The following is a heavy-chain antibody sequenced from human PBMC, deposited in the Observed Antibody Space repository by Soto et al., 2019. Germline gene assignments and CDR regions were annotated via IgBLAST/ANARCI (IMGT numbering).Heavy chain of an antibody. CDR1: GGAFRNYA. CDR3: AASRGFYEAMDA. D-gene: IGHD3-22*01. V-gene: IGHV1-69*01. J-gene: IGHJ6*02. CDR2: VMPTFGAG. Sequence: QVQLVQSGAEVKKPGSSVKVSCTASGGAFRNYAVSWVRQAPGQGLEWMGAVMPTFGAGVYAQKFQGRLTIFADESTTTAYLNVSSLTLEDAAIYYCAASRGFYEAMDAWGQGTTLTVSS.